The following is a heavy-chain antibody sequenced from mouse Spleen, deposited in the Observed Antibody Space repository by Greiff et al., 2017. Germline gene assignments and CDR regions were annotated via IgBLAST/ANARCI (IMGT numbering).Heavy chain of an antibody. CDR2: IDPSDSYT. D-gene: IGHD1-1*01. J-gene: IGHJ1*01. CDR1: GYTFTSYW. V-gene: IGHV1-59*01. CDR3: SRWYYDCSYGTYWYFDV. Sequence: VQLQQPGAELVRPGTSVKLSCKASGYTFTSYWMHWVKQRPGQGLEWIGVIDPSDSYTNYNQKFKGKATLTVDTSSSTAYMQLSSLTSEDSAVYYCSRWYYDCSYGTYWYFDVWGAGTTVTVSS.